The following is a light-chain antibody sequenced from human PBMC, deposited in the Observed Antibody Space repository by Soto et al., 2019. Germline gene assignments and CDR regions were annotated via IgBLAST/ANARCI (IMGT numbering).Light chain of an antibody. CDR3: LHYGTSPLT. CDR2: DAS. Sequence: EIVLTQSPGTLSLSPGERATLSCRASQSVTSGSLAWYQQKPDQSPRLLMYDASSRAAGIPDRFSGSGFGTNFTLTISRLEPEDFAVYYFLHYGTSPLTFGPGTKVDIK. CDR1: QSVTSGS. V-gene: IGKV3-20*01. J-gene: IGKJ3*01.